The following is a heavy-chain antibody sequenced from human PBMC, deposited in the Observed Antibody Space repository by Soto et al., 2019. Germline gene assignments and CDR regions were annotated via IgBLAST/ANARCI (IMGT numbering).Heavy chain of an antibody. J-gene: IGHJ3*02. CDR3: VRGGKTAGAFDI. CDR1: GFTFSNYG. V-gene: IGHV3-33*01. D-gene: IGHD3-16*01. CDR2: IWDDGNQK. Sequence: QVQLVESGGVVVQPGRSLRLSCAASGFTFSNYGMHWVRQAPGKGLEWVAVIWDDGNQKYYVDSVKGRFTISRDNSENTMFLQMNSLTAEDTAVYYCVRGGKTAGAFDIWGQGTMLTVSS.